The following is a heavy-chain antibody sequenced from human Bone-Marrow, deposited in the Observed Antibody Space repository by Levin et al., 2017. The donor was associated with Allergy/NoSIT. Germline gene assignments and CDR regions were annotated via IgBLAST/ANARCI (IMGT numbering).Heavy chain of an antibody. Sequence: GESLKISCRASGDTLTTYDVNWVRQSTGQGLEWMGWMDPNSGATGYAQKFQGRVTMTWDSSISTAYMELSSLTFEDTAVYYCARSPEYDFWSGYFAGNWFDPWGQGTLVTVSS. D-gene: IGHD3-3*01. J-gene: IGHJ5*02. V-gene: IGHV1-8*01. CDR1: GDTLTTYD. CDR3: ARSPEYDFWSGYFAGNWFDP. CDR2: MDPNSGAT.